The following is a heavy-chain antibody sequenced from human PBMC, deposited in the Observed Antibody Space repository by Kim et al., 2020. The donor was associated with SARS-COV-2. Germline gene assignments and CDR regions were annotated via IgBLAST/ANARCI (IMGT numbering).Heavy chain of an antibody. CDR2: T. CDR3: ARLRPIDAFDI. Sequence: TNDSPSLKSRVTISVDTSKNQFSLKLRSVTAADTAVYYCARLRPIDAFDIWGQGTMVTVSS. V-gene: IGHV4-61*07. J-gene: IGHJ3*02.